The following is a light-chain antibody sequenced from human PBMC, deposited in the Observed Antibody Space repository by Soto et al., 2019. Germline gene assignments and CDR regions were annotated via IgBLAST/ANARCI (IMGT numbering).Light chain of an antibody. J-gene: IGKJ1*01. CDR1: QSVGSY. CDR3: QQRSNWPRT. V-gene: IGKV3-11*01. CDR2: DAS. Sequence: EIVLTQSPGTLSLSPGERATLSCRASQSVGSYLAWYQQKPGQAPRLLIYDASNRATGIPARFSGSGSGTDFTLTISSLEPEDCPVYYCQQRSNWPRTFGQGTKVEIK.